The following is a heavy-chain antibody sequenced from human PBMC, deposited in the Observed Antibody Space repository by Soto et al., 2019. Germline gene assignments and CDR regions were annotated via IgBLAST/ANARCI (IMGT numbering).Heavy chain of an antibody. V-gene: IGHV1-18*01. CDR1: GYTFTSYG. Sequence: GASVKVSCKASGYTFTSYGISWVRQAPGQGLEWMGWISAYNGNTNYAQKLQGRVTMTTDTSTSTAYMELRSLRSDDTAVYYCARDNKGLAAAGRPMRNPNWFDPWGQGTLVTVSS. CDR3: ARDNKGLAAAGRPMRNPNWFDP. CDR2: ISAYNGNT. J-gene: IGHJ5*02. D-gene: IGHD6-13*01.